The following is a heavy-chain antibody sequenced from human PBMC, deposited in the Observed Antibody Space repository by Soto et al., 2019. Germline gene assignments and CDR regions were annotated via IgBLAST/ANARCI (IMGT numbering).Heavy chain of an antibody. CDR3: ARGGRQATPSSYFDC. CDR2: ISGSGGNT. Sequence: GGSLRLSCAASGFTFNNYVMNWVRQAPGKGLEWVSSISGSGGNTYYADSVKGRFTISRDNSKNTLYLQMNSLRAEDTALYYCARGGRQATPSSYFDCWGQGTLVTVSS. V-gene: IGHV3-23*01. J-gene: IGHJ4*02. D-gene: IGHD5-12*01. CDR1: GFTFNNYV.